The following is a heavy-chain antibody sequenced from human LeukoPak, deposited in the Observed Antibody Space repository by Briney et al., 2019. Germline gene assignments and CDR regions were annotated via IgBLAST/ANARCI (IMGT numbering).Heavy chain of an antibody. Sequence: PGGSLRLSCAASGFTFSSYGMHWVRQAPGKGLEWVAVIWYDGSNKDYADSVKGRFTISRDNSKNTLYLQMNSLRAEDTAVYYCARVLRGFTAMVSIGYWGQGTLVTVSS. J-gene: IGHJ4*02. V-gene: IGHV3-33*01. CDR1: GFTFSSYG. CDR3: ARVLRGFTAMVSIGY. CDR2: IWYDGSNK. D-gene: IGHD5-18*01.